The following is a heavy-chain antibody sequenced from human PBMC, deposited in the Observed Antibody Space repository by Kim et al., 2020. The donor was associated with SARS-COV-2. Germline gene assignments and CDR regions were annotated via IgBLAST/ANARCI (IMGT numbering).Heavy chain of an antibody. Sequence: SETLSLTCAVYGGSFSGYYWSWIRQPPGKGLEWIGEINHSGSTNYNPSLKSRVTISVDTSKNQFSLKLSSVTAAETAVYYCARASIFGVVTSSHAFDIWGQGTMVTVSS. J-gene: IGHJ3*02. D-gene: IGHD3-3*01. CDR2: INHSGST. V-gene: IGHV4-34*01. CDR3: ARASIFGVVTSSHAFDI. CDR1: GGSFSGYY.